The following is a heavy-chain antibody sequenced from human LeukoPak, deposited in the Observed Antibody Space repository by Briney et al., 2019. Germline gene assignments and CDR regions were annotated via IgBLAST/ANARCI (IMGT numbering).Heavy chain of an antibody. CDR2: ISAYNGNT. V-gene: IGHV1-18*01. CDR3: ATGAYSSSWEIGFDY. Sequence: GASVKVSCKASGYTFTSYGISWVRQAPGQGREWRGWISAYNGNTNYAQKLQGRVTMTTDTSTSTAYMELRSLRSDDTAVYYCATGAYSSSWEIGFDYWGQGTLVTVSS. CDR1: GYTFTSYG. J-gene: IGHJ4*02. D-gene: IGHD6-13*01.